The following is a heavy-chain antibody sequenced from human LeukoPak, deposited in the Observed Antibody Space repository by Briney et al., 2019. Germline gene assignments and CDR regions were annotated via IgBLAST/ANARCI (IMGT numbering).Heavy chain of an antibody. CDR1: GGSISSTNYY. CDR2: ISYVGST. D-gene: IGHD2-21*02. J-gene: IGHJ4*02. CDR3: ARVVVLAYCGGDCYSYYFDY. Sequence: SETLSLTCTVSGGSISSTNYYWAWIRQPPGKGLEWVGSISYVGSTYYNPSLKSRVTISVDPSKNQFSLKLSSVTAADTAVYYCARVVVLAYCGGDCYSYYFDYWGQGTLVTVSS. V-gene: IGHV4-39*01.